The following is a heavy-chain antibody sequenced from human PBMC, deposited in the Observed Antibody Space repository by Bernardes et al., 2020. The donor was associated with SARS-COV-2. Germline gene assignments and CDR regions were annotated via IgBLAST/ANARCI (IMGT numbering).Heavy chain of an antibody. Sequence: GGSLRLSCAASGFTFSSYSMSWVRQAPGKGLEWVSSISSSSSYIYYADSVKGRFTISRDNAKNSLYLQMNSLRAEDTAVYYCARGQYSMIVVVALCPPVEWGQGTLVTVSS. CDR3: ARGQYSMIVVVALCPPVE. CDR1: GFTFSSYS. J-gene: IGHJ4*02. CDR2: ISSSSSYI. D-gene: IGHD3-22*01. V-gene: IGHV3-21*01.